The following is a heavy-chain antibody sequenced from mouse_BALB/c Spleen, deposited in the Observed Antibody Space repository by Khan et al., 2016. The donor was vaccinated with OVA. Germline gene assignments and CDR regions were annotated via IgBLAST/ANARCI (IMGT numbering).Heavy chain of an antibody. D-gene: IGHD2-4*01. CDR2: INYSGNT. J-gene: IGHJ3*01. CDR1: GYSLNSEYA. Sequence: EVKLLESGPGLVKPSQSLSLTCTVTGYSLNSEYAWNWIRQFPGNKLEWMGYINYSGNTRFNPSLKIRTSLTRDTSKNQFFLQLNSVTTEDTATYYCARKYYYDYDPFPYWGQGTLVTVSA. V-gene: IGHV3-2*02. CDR3: ARKYYYDYDPFPY.